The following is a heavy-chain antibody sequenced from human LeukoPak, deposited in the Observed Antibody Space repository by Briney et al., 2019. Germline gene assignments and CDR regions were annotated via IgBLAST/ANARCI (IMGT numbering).Heavy chain of an antibody. D-gene: IGHD3-10*01. Sequence: KTSQTLSLTCAVSGGSISSGGYSWSWIRQPPGKGLEWIGYIYHSESTYYNPSLKSRVTISVDRSKNQFSLKLSSVTAADTAVYYCARTALPRGWFDPWGQGTLVTVSS. CDR1: GGSISSGGYS. CDR3: ARTALPRGWFDP. J-gene: IGHJ5*02. V-gene: IGHV4-30-2*01. CDR2: IYHSEST.